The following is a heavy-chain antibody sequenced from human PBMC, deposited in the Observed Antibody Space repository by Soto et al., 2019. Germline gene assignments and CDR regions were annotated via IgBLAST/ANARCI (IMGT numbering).Heavy chain of an antibody. CDR1: GGSISSSSYY. CDR2: IYYSGST. Sequence: SETLSLTCTVSGGSISSSSYYWGWIRQPPGKGLEWIGSIYYSGSTYYNPSLKSRVTISVDTSKNQFSLKLSSVTAADTAVYYCASFPKPPKILTPEMATDNRWGQGTLVTVSS. D-gene: IGHD5-12*01. CDR3: ASFPKPPKILTPEMATDNR. J-gene: IGHJ4*02. V-gene: IGHV4-39*01.